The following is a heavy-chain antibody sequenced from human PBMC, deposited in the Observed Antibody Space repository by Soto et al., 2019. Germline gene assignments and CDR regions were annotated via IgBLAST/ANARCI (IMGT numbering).Heavy chain of an antibody. CDR2: ISGSGDST. CDR3: ASQRGYSGYEPFDY. CDR1: GFTFSSYA. Sequence: EVQLLESGGGLVQPGGSLRLSCAASGFTFSSYAMTWVRQAPGQGLEWVSSISGSGDSTYYADSVKGRFTISRDNSRNTLYLQMNSLRAEDTAVYYCASQRGYSGYEPFDYWGQGTLVTVSS. V-gene: IGHV3-23*01. J-gene: IGHJ4*02. D-gene: IGHD5-12*01.